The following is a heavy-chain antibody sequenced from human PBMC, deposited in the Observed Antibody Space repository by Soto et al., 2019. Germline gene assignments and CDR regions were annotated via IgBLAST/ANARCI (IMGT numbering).Heavy chain of an antibody. V-gene: IGHV3-23*01. Sequence: EVQLLESGGGLVQPGGSLRLSCAASGFTFSSYAMSWVRQAPGKGLEWVSAISGSGGSTYYADSVKGRFTISRDNSKNTLYLQMNSLRXXXXXXXXXXXERTAVAGLLSYWGQGTLVTVSS. D-gene: IGHD2-15*01. J-gene: IGHJ4*02. CDR1: GFTFSSYA. CDR3: XXERTAVAGLLSY. CDR2: ISGSGGST.